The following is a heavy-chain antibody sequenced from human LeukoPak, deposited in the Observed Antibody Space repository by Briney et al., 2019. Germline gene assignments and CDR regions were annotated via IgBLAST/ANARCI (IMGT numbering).Heavy chain of an antibody. CDR3: VKDDVYYYDSSGYYPTV. Sequence: GGSERLSCSASGFTFSRYAMHWARQAPGKGLEYVSAISYNGGSTYYADSVKGRFNICRDNSKNTLYLQMSSLRAEDTAVYYCVKDDVYYYDSSGYYPTVWGQGTPVTLSS. CDR2: ISYNGGST. CDR1: GFTFSRYA. J-gene: IGHJ6*02. D-gene: IGHD3-22*01. V-gene: IGHV3-64D*06.